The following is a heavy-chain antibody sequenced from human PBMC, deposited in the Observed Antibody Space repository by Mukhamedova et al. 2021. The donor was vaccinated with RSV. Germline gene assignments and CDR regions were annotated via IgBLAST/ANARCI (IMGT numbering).Heavy chain of an antibody. Sequence: HGQVTISADKSISTAYLQWSSLKASDTAMYYCARIRGNPFDYWGQGTLVTVSS. D-gene: IGHD2/OR15-2a*01. CDR3: ARIRGNPFDY. V-gene: IGHV5-51*01. J-gene: IGHJ4*02.